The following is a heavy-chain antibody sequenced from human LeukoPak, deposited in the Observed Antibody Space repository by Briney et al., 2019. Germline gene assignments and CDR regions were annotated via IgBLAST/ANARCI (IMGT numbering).Heavy chain of an antibody. Sequence: GGSLRLSCAASGFTFSSYGMHWVRQAPGKGLEWVAFTRNDGSNKYYADSVKGRFTISRDNSKNTMYLEMNSLSSEDTAVYCCAKSQNSGCYRSFDYGGQGTLVTVSS. CDR1: GFTFSSYG. D-gene: IGHD1-26*01. CDR3: AKSQNSGCYRSFDY. J-gene: IGHJ4*02. V-gene: IGHV3-30*02. CDR2: TRNDGSNK.